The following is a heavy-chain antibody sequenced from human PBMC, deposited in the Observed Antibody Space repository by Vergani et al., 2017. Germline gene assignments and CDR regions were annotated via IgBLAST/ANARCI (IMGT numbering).Heavy chain of an antibody. CDR1: GYSMNNYY. Sequence: QVHLQEAGPGLVKPAETLSLTCPVSGYSMNNYYWNWIRHTPGKGLEWIGYIYLGGTTTYNPSLESRVSLSAETSKNQFSLQLTSVTAADTAVYYCARGPSVVQGHYIYYYSYFMDVWGKGTTVTVSS. V-gene: IGHV4-59*01. D-gene: IGHD2-15*01. CDR3: ARGPSVVQGHYIYYYSYFMDV. J-gene: IGHJ6*03. CDR2: IYLGGTT.